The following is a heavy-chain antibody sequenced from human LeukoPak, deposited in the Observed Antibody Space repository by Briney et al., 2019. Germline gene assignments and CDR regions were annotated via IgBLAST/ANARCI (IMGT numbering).Heavy chain of an antibody. CDR2: IYSGGST. Sequence: PGGSLRLSCAASGFTFSSNAMSWVRQAPGKGLEWVSVIYSGGSTYYADSVKGRFTISRDNSKNTLYLQMNSLRAEDTAVYYCARGGQWLGHIDYWGQGTLVTVSS. D-gene: IGHD6-19*01. CDR3: ARGGQWLGHIDY. CDR1: GFTFSSNA. V-gene: IGHV3-53*01. J-gene: IGHJ4*02.